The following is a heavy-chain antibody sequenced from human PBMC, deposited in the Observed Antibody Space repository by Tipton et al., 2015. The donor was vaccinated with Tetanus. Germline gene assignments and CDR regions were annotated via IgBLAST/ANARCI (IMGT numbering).Heavy chain of an antibody. CDR1: GFTFVSFS. Sequence: SLLLSCTGSGFTFVSFSFPFLLPSPFPFLSFLRFIETNARGWATRYAASVQDRFTISRDDSKNTVYLEMNSLHSEDPAVSFCAREPVRRSDYWGQGTLVTVSS. J-gene: IGHJ4*02. CDR2: IETNARGWAT. CDR3: AREPVRRSDY. V-gene: IGHV3-49*02.